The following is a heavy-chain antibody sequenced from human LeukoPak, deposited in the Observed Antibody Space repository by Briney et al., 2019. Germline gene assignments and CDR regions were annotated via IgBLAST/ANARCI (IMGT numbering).Heavy chain of an antibody. CDR3: ATRDYGSNYYYYYYMDV. D-gene: IGHD3-10*01. J-gene: IGHJ6*03. CDR2: INTNTGNP. Sequence: GASVKVSCKASGYTFTSYAMNWVRQAPGQGLEWMGWINTNTGNPTYAQGFTGRFVFSLDTSVSTAYPQISSLKAEDTAVYYCATRDYGSNYYYYYYMDVWGKGTTVTVSS. CDR1: GYTFTSYA. V-gene: IGHV7-4-1*02.